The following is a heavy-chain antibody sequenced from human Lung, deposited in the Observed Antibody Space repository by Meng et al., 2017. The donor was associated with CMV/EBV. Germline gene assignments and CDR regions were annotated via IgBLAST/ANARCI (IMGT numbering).Heavy chain of an antibody. J-gene: IGHJ6*02. Sequence: GXXRLSCAASGFTFSSYWMHWVRQAPGKGLVWVSRINSDGSSTSYADSVKGRFTISRDNAKNTLYLQMNSLRAEDTAVYYCARDLRVRGVKGGSRYYGMDVWXQGTXVTVSS. CDR3: ARDLRVRGVKGGSRYYGMDV. CDR2: INSDGSST. CDR1: GFTFSSYW. D-gene: IGHD3-10*01. V-gene: IGHV3-74*01.